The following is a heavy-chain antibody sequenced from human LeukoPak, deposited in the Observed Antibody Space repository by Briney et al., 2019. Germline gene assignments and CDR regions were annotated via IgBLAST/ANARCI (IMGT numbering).Heavy chain of an antibody. D-gene: IGHD3-9*01. J-gene: IGHJ4*02. CDR1: GFTFSSYA. V-gene: IGHV3-23*01. CDR3: AKGILTGYYRVERDYFDY. CDR2: ISGSGGST. Sequence: GGSLRLSCAASGFTFSSYAMSWVRQAPGKGLEWVSAISGSGGSTYYADSVKGRFTISRDNSKNTLYLQMNSLRAEDTAVYYCAKGILTGYYRVERDYFDYWGQGTLVTVSS.